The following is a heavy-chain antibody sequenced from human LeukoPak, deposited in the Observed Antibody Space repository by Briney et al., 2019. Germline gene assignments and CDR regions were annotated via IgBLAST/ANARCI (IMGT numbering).Heavy chain of an antibody. V-gene: IGHV3-23*01. CDR3: AKWGDYDALTGYYVSDY. CDR2: ITGSCGNT. J-gene: IGHJ4*02. CDR1: GCTFSNYA. Sequence: ASLRLSCAASGCTFSNYAMSWVRQAPGKGLESVSAITGSCGNTYYSDSVKVRFTISRDNYKNTVFLQMNSLRAEDTAVYYCAKWGDYDALTGYYVSDYWGQGTLVTVSS. D-gene: IGHD3-9*01.